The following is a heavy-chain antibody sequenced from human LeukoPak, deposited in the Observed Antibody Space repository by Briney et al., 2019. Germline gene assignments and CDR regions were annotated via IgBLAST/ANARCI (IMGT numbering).Heavy chain of an antibody. Sequence: GGSLRLSCAASGFTFSSYSMNWVRQAPGKGLEWVSSISSSSSYIYYAGSVKGRFTISRDNAKNSLYLQMNSLRAEGTAVYYCARDSSYYGSFDYWGQGTLVTVSS. CDR2: ISSSSSYI. D-gene: IGHD3-10*01. J-gene: IGHJ4*02. CDR3: ARDSSYYGSFDY. V-gene: IGHV3-21*01. CDR1: GFTFSSYS.